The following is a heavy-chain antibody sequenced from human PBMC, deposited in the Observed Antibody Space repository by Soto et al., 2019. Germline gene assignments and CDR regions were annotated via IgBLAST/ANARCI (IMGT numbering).Heavy chain of an antibody. Sequence: PSETLSLTCTVSGGSISSSSYYWGWIRQPPGKGLEWIGSIYYSGSTYYNPSLKSRVTISVDTSKNQFSLKLSSVTAADTAVYYCATWTMLIAGQHDAFDIWGQGTMVTVSS. CDR3: ATWTMLIAGQHDAFDI. CDR2: IYYSGST. V-gene: IGHV4-39*07. CDR1: GGSISSSSYY. D-gene: IGHD3-16*01. J-gene: IGHJ3*02.